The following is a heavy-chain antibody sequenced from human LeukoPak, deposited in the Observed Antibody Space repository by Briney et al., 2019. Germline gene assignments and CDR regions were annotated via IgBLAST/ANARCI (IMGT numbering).Heavy chain of an antibody. CDR3: ARWSYSSGWFIDY. Sequence: GGSLRLSCAASGFTFSSYWMHWVRQAPGKGLVWVSRINSDESSTSYADSVKGRFTISRDNAKNTLYLQMNSLRAEDTAVYYCARWSYSSGWFIDYWGQGILVTVSS. D-gene: IGHD6-19*01. J-gene: IGHJ4*02. CDR1: GFTFSSYW. V-gene: IGHV3-74*01. CDR2: INSDESST.